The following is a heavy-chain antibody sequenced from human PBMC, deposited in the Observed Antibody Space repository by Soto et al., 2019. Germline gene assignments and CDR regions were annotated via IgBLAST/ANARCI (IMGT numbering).Heavy chain of an antibody. CDR2: ISGSGGST. CDR1: GFTFSSYA. Sequence: EVQLLESGGGLVQPGGSLRLSCAASGFTFSSYAMRWVRQAPVKGLEWVSAISGSGGSTYYADSVKGRFTISRDNSKNTPYLQMNSLRAEGTAVYYCARRGSGSDYGSWGQGTLVTVSS. CDR3: ARRGSGSDYGS. J-gene: IGHJ5*02. D-gene: IGHD1-26*01. V-gene: IGHV3-23*01.